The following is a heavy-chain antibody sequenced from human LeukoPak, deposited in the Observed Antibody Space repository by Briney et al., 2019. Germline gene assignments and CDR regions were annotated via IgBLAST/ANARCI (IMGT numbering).Heavy chain of an antibody. J-gene: IGHJ4*02. Sequence: SETLSLTCAVYGGSFSGYYWSWIRQPPGKGLEWIGEINHSGSTNYNPSLKSRVTISVDTSKNQFSLKLSSVTAADTAVYYCARGSFWSGYYHGGKEYDYWGQGTLVTVSS. CDR1: GGSFSGYY. CDR3: ARGSFWSGYYHGGKEYDY. V-gene: IGHV4-34*01. D-gene: IGHD3-3*01. CDR2: INHSGST.